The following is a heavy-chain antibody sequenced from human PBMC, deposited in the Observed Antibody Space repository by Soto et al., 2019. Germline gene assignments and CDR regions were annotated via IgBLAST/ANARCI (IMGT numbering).Heavy chain of an antibody. CDR2: ISGSGGST. CDR3: AKDVPVVLRYFDCLSHY. V-gene: IGHV3-23*01. Sequence: GGSLRLSCAASGFTFSNAWMSWVRQAPGKGLEWVSAISGSGGSTYYADSVKGRFTISRDNSKNTLYLQMNSLRAEDTAVYYCAKDVPVVLRYFDCLSHYWGQGTLDTGSS. J-gene: IGHJ4*02. D-gene: IGHD3-9*01. CDR1: GFTFSNAW.